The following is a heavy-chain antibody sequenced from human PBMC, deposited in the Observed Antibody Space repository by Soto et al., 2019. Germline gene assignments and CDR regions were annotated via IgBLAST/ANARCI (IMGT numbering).Heavy chain of an antibody. J-gene: IGHJ4*02. D-gene: IGHD2-15*01. Sequence: QVQLVQSGAEVKKPGSSVKVSCKASGGTFSSYAISWVRQAPGQGLEWMGGIIPIFGTANSAQKFQGRVTITADESTSTAYRELSSLRSEDTAVYYCARESRYCSGGSCYFLPGIDYWGQGTLVTVSS. V-gene: IGHV1-69*12. CDR1: GGTFSSYA. CDR2: IIPIFGTA. CDR3: ARESRYCSGGSCYFLPGIDY.